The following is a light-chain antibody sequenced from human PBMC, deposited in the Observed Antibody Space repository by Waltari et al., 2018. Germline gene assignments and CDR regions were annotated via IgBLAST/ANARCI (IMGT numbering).Light chain of an antibody. J-gene: IGKJ1*01. CDR3: QQYNNWPKT. V-gene: IGKV3-15*01. Sequence: TQSPATLSVSPGERATLSCRASQSVGSNLAWYQQKPGQAPRLLIYGASTRATGIPARFSGSGSGTEFTLTISSLQSEDFAVYYCQQYNNWPKTFGQGTKVEIK. CDR2: GAS. CDR1: QSVGSN.